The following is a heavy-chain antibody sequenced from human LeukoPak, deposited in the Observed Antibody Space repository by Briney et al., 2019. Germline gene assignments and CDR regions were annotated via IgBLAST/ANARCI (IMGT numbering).Heavy chain of an antibody. Sequence: TGGSLRLSCAASGFTFSSYWMHWVRQAPGKGLVWVSRINSDGSNTSYADSVKGRFTISRDNAKNTLYLQINSLGADDTAVYYCARGGLYKFDYWGQGTLVTVSS. J-gene: IGHJ4*02. CDR2: INSDGSNT. CDR1: GFTFSSYW. CDR3: ARGGLYKFDY. D-gene: IGHD1-14*01. V-gene: IGHV3-74*01.